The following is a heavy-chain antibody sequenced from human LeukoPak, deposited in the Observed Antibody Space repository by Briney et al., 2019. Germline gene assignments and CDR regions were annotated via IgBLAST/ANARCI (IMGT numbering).Heavy chain of an antibody. Sequence: GRSLRLSCAASGFIFSSYAMQWVRQAPGRGLEWVAVIPSDGNSNFYSNSVRGRFTISRDNSKNTMYLQMNTLEGEDTAVYYCAKDGGAAGTFDYWGQGTLVTVSS. J-gene: IGHJ4*02. CDR3: AKDGGAAGTFDY. D-gene: IGHD6-13*01. CDR2: IPSDGNSN. V-gene: IGHV3-30*18. CDR1: GFIFSSYA.